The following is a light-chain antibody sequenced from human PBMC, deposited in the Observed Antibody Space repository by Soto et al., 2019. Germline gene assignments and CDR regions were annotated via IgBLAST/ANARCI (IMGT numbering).Light chain of an antibody. V-gene: IGKV3-11*01. J-gene: IGKJ5*01. CDR1: QTIRGL. CDR2: DTS. CDR3: QQRHNWPIP. Sequence: EIVLTQSPATLSLSPGERATLSCRTSQTIRGLLNWYQQRPGQAPRLLIYDTSNRATDIPARFSGIGSGTDFLLTISSLDPEDFGVYFCQQRHNWPIPFGQGTRLDIK.